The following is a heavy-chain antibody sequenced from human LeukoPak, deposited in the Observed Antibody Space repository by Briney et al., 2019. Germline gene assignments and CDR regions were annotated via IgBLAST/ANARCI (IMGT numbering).Heavy chain of an antibody. V-gene: IGHV3-74*01. CDR2: INSDGSST. CDR1: GFTFSSYW. CDR3: ARGAYSSSWLNFDY. D-gene: IGHD6-13*01. Sequence: GGSLRLSCAASGFTFSSYWMHWVRQAPGKGLVWVSRINSDGSSTSYADSVKGRFTISRDNAKNTLYLQMNSLRAEDTAVYYCARGAYSSSWLNFDYWGQGTLVTVSS. J-gene: IGHJ4*02.